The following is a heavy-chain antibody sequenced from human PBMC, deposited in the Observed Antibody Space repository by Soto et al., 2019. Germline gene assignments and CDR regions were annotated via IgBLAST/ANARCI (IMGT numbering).Heavy chain of an antibody. V-gene: IGHV4-59*02. CDR1: GSSVSSYY. Sequence: QVQLQESGPGLVKPSETLSLTCTVSGSSVSSYYWSWIRQPPGKGLEWIGYISNSGSTNYNPSLRSRVTISVDTSKNPFSLKMTSVTAADTAVYYCARETPYCTSTSCSASYYYGMDVWGQGTTVTVSS. CDR3: ARETPYCTSTSCSASYYYGMDV. D-gene: IGHD2-2*01. CDR2: ISNSGST. J-gene: IGHJ6*02.